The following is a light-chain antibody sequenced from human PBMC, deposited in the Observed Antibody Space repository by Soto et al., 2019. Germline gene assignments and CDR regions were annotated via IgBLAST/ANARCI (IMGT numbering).Light chain of an antibody. CDR1: QNIDNY. Sequence: DIQMTQSPSSLSASLGDRVTITCRASQNIDNYLNWYQHKPGKAPKLLIYATSTLHSGVTGRFSGSGSGTEFTLTISSIQAEDFATYLCQESYSSPAVSFGGGTKVEIK. V-gene: IGKV1-39*01. J-gene: IGKJ4*01. CDR2: ATS. CDR3: QESYSSPAVS.